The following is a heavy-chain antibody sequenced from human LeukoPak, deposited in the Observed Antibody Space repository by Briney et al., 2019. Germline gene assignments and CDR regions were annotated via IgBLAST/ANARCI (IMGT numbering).Heavy chain of an antibody. CDR1: GYTFTSYA. J-gene: IGHJ4*02. Sequence: GASVKVSCKASGYTFTSYAMNWVRQAPGQGLEWMGRIIPILGIGNYAQKFQGRVTITADKSTTTASMELSSLRSEDTAVYYCVGGGPFFDYWGQGTLVTVSS. D-gene: IGHD3-16*01. V-gene: IGHV1-69*04. CDR3: VGGGPFFDY. CDR2: IIPILGIG.